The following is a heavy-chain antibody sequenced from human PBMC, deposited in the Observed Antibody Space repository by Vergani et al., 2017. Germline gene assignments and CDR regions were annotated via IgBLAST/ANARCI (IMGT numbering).Heavy chain of an antibody. CDR3: AKSMGECTSCPRCYYYYYYMDV. V-gene: IGHV3-23*01. CDR1: GFTFSSYA. Sequence: EVQLLESGGGLVQPGGSLRLSCAASGFTFSSYAMSWVRQAPGKGLEWVSAISGSGGSTYYADSVKGRFTISRDNSKNTLYLQMNSLRAEDTAVYYCAKSMGECTSCPRCYYYYYYMDVWGKGTTVTVSS. CDR2: ISGSGGST. D-gene: IGHD2-2*01. J-gene: IGHJ6*03.